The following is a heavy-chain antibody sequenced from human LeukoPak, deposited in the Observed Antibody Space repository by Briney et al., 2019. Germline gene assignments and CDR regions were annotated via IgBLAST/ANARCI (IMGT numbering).Heavy chain of an antibody. CDR1: GYSFTTYW. Sequence: PGESLRISCKGSGYSFTTYWISWVCQMPGKGLEWMGRIDPSDSYTNYSPSFQGHVTISADKSFSTAYLQWTSLKASDTAMYYCARHAKAYGSSCDYWGQGTLVTVSS. D-gene: IGHD6-13*01. CDR3: ARHAKAYGSSCDY. V-gene: IGHV5-10-1*01. CDR2: IDPSDSYT. J-gene: IGHJ4*02.